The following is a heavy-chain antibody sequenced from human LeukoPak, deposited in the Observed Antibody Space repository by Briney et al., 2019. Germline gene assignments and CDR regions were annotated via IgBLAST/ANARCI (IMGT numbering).Heavy chain of an antibody. J-gene: IGHJ4*02. CDR1: GFTFSSYA. D-gene: IGHD5-12*01. CDR3: ARNENSGWGYFDY. Sequence: GRSLRLSCAASGFTFSSYAMSWVRQAPGKGLEWVSVIGGSNGITFYVGSVNGRFTISRDNSKDTLYLQMNSLRAEDTAVYYCARNENSGWGYFDYWGQGTLVTVSS. V-gene: IGHV3-23*01. CDR2: IGGSNGIT.